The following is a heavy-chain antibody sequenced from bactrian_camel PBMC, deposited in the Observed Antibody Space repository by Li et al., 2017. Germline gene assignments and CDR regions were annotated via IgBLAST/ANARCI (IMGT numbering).Heavy chain of an antibody. V-gene: IGHV3S55*01. D-gene: IGHD3*01. CDR2: IDSQGRS. CDR1: VYTSGFWC. Sequence: QVQLVESGGGSVQAGGSLRLACRSNVYTSGFWCMGWFRHGPGQEGVAFIDSQGRSTYADAVKDRFSISKGNEKKTLYLQMDSLRPEDTAMYYCAAARLWAGLRFSGYNYWGQGTQVTVS. CDR3: AAARLWAGLRFSGYNY. J-gene: IGHJ4*01.